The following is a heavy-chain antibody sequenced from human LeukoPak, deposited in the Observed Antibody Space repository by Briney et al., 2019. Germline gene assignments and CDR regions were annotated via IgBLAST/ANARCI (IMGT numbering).Heavy chain of an antibody. D-gene: IGHD3-22*01. Sequence: SETLSLTCTVSGGSISSSSYYWGWIRQPPGKGLEWIGSIYYSGSTYYNPSLKSRVTISVDTSKNQFSLKLSSVTAADTAVYYCARQRSHNYYDSSGYKHLDPTIDQYWFDPWGQGTLVTVSS. CDR1: GGSISSSSYY. J-gene: IGHJ5*02. CDR2: IYYSGST. CDR3: ARQRSHNYYDSSGYKHLDPTIDQYWFDP. V-gene: IGHV4-39*01.